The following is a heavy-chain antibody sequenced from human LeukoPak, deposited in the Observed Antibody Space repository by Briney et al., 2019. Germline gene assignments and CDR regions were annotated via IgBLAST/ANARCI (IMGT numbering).Heavy chain of an antibody. V-gene: IGHV4-39*01. CDR3: ARTTRFEDIAWFDP. D-gene: IGHD3-16*01. J-gene: IGHJ5*02. CDR2: IYYSGST. Sequence: SETLSLTXTVSGGSISSSSYYWGRIRQPPGKGLEWIGSIYYSGSTYYNPSLKSRVTISVDTSKNQFSLKLSSVTAADTAVYYCARTTRFEDIAWFDPWGQGTLVTVSS. CDR1: GGSISSSSYY.